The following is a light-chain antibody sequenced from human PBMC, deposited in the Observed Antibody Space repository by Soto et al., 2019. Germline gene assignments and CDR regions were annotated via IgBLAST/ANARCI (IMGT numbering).Light chain of an antibody. V-gene: IGKV3-20*01. CDR2: GAS. Sequence: ENVLTQSPGTLSLSPGERATLSCRASQNVNNHYLAWYQHKPGQAPRLLIYGASRRAAAIPDRFSASGSGTDFTLSISRLEPEEFAVYHCQQFGSLPYTFGQGTKLEI. J-gene: IGKJ2*01. CDR3: QQFGSLPYT. CDR1: QNVNNHY.